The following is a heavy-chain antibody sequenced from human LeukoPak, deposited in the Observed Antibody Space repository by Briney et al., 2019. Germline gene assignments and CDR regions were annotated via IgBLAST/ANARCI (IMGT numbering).Heavy chain of an antibody. V-gene: IGHV3-33*01. CDR1: GXTFSSYG. CDR2: IWSDGRDK. D-gene: IGHD4-17*01. Sequence: GGSLRLSCAASGXTFSSYGMHWVRQAPGKGLEWVAVIWSDGRDKYYADSVKGRFTISRDNSKNTLYLQMNSLRAEDTAVYYCARDHRTTVTVYYFDYWGQGTLVTVSS. CDR3: ARDHRTTVTVYYFDY. J-gene: IGHJ4*02.